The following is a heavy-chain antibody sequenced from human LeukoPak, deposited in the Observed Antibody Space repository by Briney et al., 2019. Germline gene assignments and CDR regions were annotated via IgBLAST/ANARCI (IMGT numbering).Heavy chain of an antibody. D-gene: IGHD3-10*01. J-gene: IGHJ5*02. Sequence: SQTLSLTCTVSGGSFTSGSYYWSWIRQPAGKGLEWIGRIYTTGTTYYNPSLKTRVTISVDTSKNQFSLKLSSVTAADTAVCYCARVYGLWFGELRNWFDPWGQGTLVTVSS. CDR3: ARVYGLWFGELRNWFDP. V-gene: IGHV4-61*02. CDR2: IYTTGTT. CDR1: GGSFTSGSYY.